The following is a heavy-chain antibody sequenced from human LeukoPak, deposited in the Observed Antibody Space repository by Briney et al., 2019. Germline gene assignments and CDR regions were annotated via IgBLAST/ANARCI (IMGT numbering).Heavy chain of an antibody. J-gene: IGHJ4*02. D-gene: IGHD3-10*01. CDR1: GGSISSSAYY. Sequence: SETLSLTCTVSGGSISSSAYYWSWIRQPPGKGLEWIGYIYYSGSTNYNPSLKSRVTISVDTSKNQFSLKLSSVTAADTAVYYCARDGILWFGELSKPYYFDYWGQGTLVTVSS. CDR2: IYYSGST. CDR3: ARDGILWFGELSKPYYFDY. V-gene: IGHV4-61*08.